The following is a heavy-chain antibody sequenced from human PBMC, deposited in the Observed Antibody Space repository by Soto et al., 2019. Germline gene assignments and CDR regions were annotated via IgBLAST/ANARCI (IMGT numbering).Heavy chain of an antibody. D-gene: IGHD6-6*01. CDR3: ARGGSSSSGDYYYYGMDV. V-gene: IGHV5-10-1*01. CDR1: GHSFTSYC. Sequence: GESLKISCKGSGHSFTSYCISWVLQMPWKGLEWMGRIDPSDSYTNYSPSFQGHVTISADKSISTAYLQWSSLKASDTAMYYCARGGSSSSGDYYYYGMDVWGQGTTVTVSS. J-gene: IGHJ6*02. CDR2: IDPSDSYT.